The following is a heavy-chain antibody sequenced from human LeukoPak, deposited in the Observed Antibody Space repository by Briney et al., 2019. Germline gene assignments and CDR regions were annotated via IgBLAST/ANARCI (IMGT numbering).Heavy chain of an antibody. Sequence: GASLRHSCAASGFTFSGYAMSWVRQAPGKGLEWVSAISGSGGSTYYADSVKGRFTISRDNSKNTLYLQMNSLRAEDTAVYYCAKNLRVYYFDYWGQGTLVTVSS. CDR2: ISGSGGST. J-gene: IGHJ4*02. CDR1: GFTFSGYA. V-gene: IGHV3-23*01. D-gene: IGHD4-17*01. CDR3: AKNLRVYYFDY.